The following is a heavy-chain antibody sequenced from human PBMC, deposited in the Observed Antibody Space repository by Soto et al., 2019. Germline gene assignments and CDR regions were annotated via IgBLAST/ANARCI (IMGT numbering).Heavy chain of an antibody. CDR2: ITFSGNTV. CDR3: ARVSWREKYGMDV. Sequence: PGGSLRLSCAASGFTFSDPYMSWIRQAPGKGLEWISYITFSGNTVYYADSLKGRFTISRDNAKNSLYLQMNRLRAEDTAVYYCARVSWREKYGMDVWGQGTTVTVSS. V-gene: IGHV3-11*01. CDR1: GFTFSDPY. J-gene: IGHJ6*02.